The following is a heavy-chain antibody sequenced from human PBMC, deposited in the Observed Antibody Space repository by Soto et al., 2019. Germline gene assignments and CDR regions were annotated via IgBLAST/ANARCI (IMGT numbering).Heavy chain of an antibody. Sequence: QVQLVQSGAEVKKPGSSVKVSCKASGGTFSSYAINWVRQAPGQGLEWMGGIIPIFATADYAQKFQGRVTITADESTSTAYMELSSLRSEDTAVYYCAQWLLGVHYYYGMDVWGQGTTVTVSS. D-gene: IGHD6-19*01. CDR3: AQWLLGVHYYYGMDV. CDR2: IIPIFATA. V-gene: IGHV1-69*12. J-gene: IGHJ6*02. CDR1: GGTFSSYA.